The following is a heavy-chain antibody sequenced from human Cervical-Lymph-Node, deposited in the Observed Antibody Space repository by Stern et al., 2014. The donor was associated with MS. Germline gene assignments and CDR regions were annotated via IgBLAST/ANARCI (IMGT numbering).Heavy chain of an antibody. CDR3: ARANMDTNLAAKPLDS. V-gene: IGHV4-61*02. CDR2: IYSSGST. Sequence: VQLVESGPGLVKPSQTLSLTCTVSGGSFSSGPYYWNWIRQPAGKGLEWIGRIYSSGSTNYNPSLKSRVSISIDTSKKKSPLKLSSVTAADTAIYYCARANMDTNLAAKPLDSWGQGALVTVSS. D-gene: IGHD1/OR15-1a*01. CDR1: GGSFSSGPYY. J-gene: IGHJ4*02.